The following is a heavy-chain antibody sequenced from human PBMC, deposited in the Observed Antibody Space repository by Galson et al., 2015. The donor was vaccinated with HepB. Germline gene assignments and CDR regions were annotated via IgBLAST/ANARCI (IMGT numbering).Heavy chain of an antibody. CDR3: AMIPREYCSSTSCGR. CDR2: ISYDGSNK. CDR1: GFTFSSYG. J-gene: IGHJ4*02. Sequence: SLRLSCAASGFTFSSYGMHWVRQAPGKGLEWVAVISYDGSNKQYADSVKGRFTISRDNSKNTLYLQMNSLRAEDTAVDYCAMIPREYCSSTSCGRWGQGTLVTVSS. V-gene: IGHV3-30*03. D-gene: IGHD2-2*01.